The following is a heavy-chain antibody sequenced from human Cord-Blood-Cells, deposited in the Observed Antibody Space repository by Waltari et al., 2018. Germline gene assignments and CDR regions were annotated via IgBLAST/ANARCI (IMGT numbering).Heavy chain of an antibody. CDR2: IKQDGSEK. CDR3: ATYVNWNYAFDI. V-gene: IGHV3-7*01. CDR1: GFTFSGYW. J-gene: IGHJ3*02. D-gene: IGHD1-7*01. Sequence: EVQLVESGGGLVQPGGSLRLSCAASGFTFSGYWMSWVRQAPGKGLEWVANIKQDGSEKYYVDSVKGRFTISRDNAKNSLYLQMNSLRAEDTAVYYCATYVNWNYAFDIWGQGTMVTVSS.